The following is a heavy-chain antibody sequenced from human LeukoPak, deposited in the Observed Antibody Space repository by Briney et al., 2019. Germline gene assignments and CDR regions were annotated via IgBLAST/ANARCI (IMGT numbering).Heavy chain of an antibody. Sequence: SETLSLTCTVSGGSISSGSYYWSWIRQPAGKGLEWIGRIYTSGSTNYNPSLKSRVTISVDTSKNQFSLNLSSVTAADTAVYYCARAYSSSFAPFDYWGQGTLVTVSS. CDR2: IYTSGST. CDR1: GGSISSGSYY. D-gene: IGHD6-6*01. CDR3: ARAYSSSFAPFDY. J-gene: IGHJ4*02. V-gene: IGHV4-61*02.